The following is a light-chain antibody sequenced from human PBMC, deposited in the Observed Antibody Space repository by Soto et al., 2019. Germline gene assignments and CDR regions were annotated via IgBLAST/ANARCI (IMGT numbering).Light chain of an antibody. CDR2: DAS. J-gene: IGKJ1*01. Sequence: DIQMTQSPSSLSASVGDRVTITFRASQSVATYLNWYQQKPGKAPKVLIFDASSLKTGVPSRFSGSGSGTEFTLTISNLQPDDFATYYCQQYDSYSSGPFGQGSKVDIK. CDR3: QQYDSYSSGP. CDR1: QSVATY. V-gene: IGKV1-5*01.